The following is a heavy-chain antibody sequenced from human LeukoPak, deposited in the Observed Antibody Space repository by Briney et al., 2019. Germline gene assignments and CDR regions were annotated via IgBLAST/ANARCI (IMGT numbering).Heavy chain of an antibody. Sequence: PSETLSLTCTVSGGSISSYYWSWIRQPPGKGLEWIGYIYYSGSTNYNPSLKSRVTISVDTSKNQFSLKLSSVTAADTVVYYCARGATSHVDTAMAHWGQGTLVTVSS. J-gene: IGHJ4*02. D-gene: IGHD5-18*01. CDR2: IYYSGST. CDR1: GGSISSYY. V-gene: IGHV4-59*01. CDR3: ARGATSHVDTAMAH.